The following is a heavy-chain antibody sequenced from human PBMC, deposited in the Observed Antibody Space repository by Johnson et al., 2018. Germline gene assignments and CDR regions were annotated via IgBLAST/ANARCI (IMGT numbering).Heavy chain of an antibody. D-gene: IGHD1/OR15-1a*01. CDR3: ARDNKNDAFDI. CDR1: GGSISSYY. J-gene: IGHJ3*02. CDR2: IYYSGST. Sequence: QVQLQESGPGLVKPSETLSLTCTVSGGSISSYYWSWIRQPPGKGLEWIGYIYYSGSTNYNPSLKSRVTISVDTSKNQFSLKLSSVTAADTAVYYCARDNKNDAFDIWGQGTMVTVSS. V-gene: IGHV4-59*01.